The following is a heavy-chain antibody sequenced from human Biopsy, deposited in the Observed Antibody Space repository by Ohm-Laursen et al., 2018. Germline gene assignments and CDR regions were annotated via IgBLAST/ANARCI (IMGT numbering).Heavy chain of an antibody. CDR1: GFSFSNYQ. CDR2: ISSGGSTI. D-gene: IGHD3-16*01. J-gene: IGHJ4*01. Sequence: SLRLSCAASGFSFSNYQMSWIRQPPGKGLEWVSHISSGGSTIFHADSVKGRFTISRDDAKGSLYLQMTNLRAEDTAVYYCGRSYGIMAAPVDLWGQGTLVTVSS. V-gene: IGHV3-11*01. CDR3: GRSYGIMAAPVDL.